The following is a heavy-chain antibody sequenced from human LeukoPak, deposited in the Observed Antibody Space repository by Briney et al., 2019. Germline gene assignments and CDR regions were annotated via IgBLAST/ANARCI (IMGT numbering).Heavy chain of an antibody. CDR1: GGSFSGYY. J-gene: IGHJ5*02. CDR3: AIFPPYTLERGSDP. V-gene: IGHV4-34*01. D-gene: IGHD2-2*02. CDR2: INHSGST. Sequence: SETLSLTCAVYGGSFSGYYWSWIRQPPGKGLEWIGEINHSGSTNYNPSLKSRVTISVDTSKNQFSLKLSSVTAADTAVYYCAIFPPYTLERGSDPWGQGTLVTVSS.